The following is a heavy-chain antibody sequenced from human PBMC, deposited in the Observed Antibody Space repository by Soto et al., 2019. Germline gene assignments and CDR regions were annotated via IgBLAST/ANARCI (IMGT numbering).Heavy chain of an antibody. CDR3: ARERDVLRYFDWLEPRDYYGMDV. V-gene: IGHV1-46*01. CDR1: GYTFTSYY. D-gene: IGHD3-9*01. J-gene: IGHJ6*02. CDR2: INPSGGST. Sequence: PGPSVKVSCKASGYTFTSYYMHWVRQAPGQGLEWMGIINPSGGSTSYAQKFQGRVTMTRDTSTSTVYMELSSLRSEDTAVYYCARERDVLRYFDWLEPRDYYGMDVWGQGTTVTVSS.